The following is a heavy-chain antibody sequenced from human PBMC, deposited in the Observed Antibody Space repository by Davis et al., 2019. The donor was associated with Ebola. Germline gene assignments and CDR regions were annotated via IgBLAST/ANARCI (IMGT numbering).Heavy chain of an antibody. CDR2: INHSGST. CDR3: ARTTRASGWFLDY. V-gene: IGHV4-34*01. Sequence: SETLSLTCAVYGGSFSGYYWSWIRQPPGKGLEWIGEINHSGSTNYNPSLKSRVTISVDTSKNQFSLKLSSVTAADTAVYYCARTTRASGWFLDYWGQGILVTVSS. CDR1: GGSFSGYY. J-gene: IGHJ4*02. D-gene: IGHD6-19*01.